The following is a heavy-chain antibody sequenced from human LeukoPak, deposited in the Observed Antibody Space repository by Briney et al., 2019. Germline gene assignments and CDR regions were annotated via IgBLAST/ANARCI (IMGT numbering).Heavy chain of an antibody. CDR1: GFTFSSYA. J-gene: IGHJ4*02. Sequence: PGGSLRLSCAASGFTFSSYAMSWVRQAPGKGLEWVSAISGSGGSTYYADSVKGRFTISRDNSKNTLYLQMNSLRAEDTAVCYCTTTDGRGAAGDDYWAREPWSPSPQ. V-gene: IGHV3-23*01. D-gene: IGHD6-13*01. CDR3: TTTDGRGAAGDDY. CDR2: ISGSGGST.